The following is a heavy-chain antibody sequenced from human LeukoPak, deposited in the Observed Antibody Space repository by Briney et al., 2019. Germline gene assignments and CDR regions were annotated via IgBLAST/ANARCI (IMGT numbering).Heavy chain of an antibody. CDR3: AKETRIAAAGRGAFDI. CDR2: IWYGGSNK. J-gene: IGHJ3*02. D-gene: IGHD6-13*01. Sequence: GGSLRLSCAASGFTFSSYGMHWVRQAPGKGLEWVAVIWYGGSNKYYSDSVKGRFTISRDNSKNTLYLQMNSLRAEDTAVYYCAKETRIAAAGRGAFDIWGQGTMVTVSS. CDR1: GFTFSSYG. V-gene: IGHV3-30*02.